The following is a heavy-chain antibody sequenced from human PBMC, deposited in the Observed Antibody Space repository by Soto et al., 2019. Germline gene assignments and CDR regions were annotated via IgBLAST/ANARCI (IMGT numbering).Heavy chain of an antibody. Sequence: QVQLVQSGAEVKKPGASVKVSCKASGYTFTGHYIHWVRQAPGQGLEWMGWINPNSGGTNYAQKFQDRVTMTSDTSIKTAYMELSRLTSDDTAVYYCARAPGTCSSPSCYWGQGTLVTVSS. CDR1: GYTFTGHY. J-gene: IGHJ4*02. D-gene: IGHD2-2*01. CDR2: INPNSGGT. CDR3: ARAPGTCSSPSCY. V-gene: IGHV1-2*02.